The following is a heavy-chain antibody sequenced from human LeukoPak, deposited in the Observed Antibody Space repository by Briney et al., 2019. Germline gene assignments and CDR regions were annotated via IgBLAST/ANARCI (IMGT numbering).Heavy chain of an antibody. CDR1: GGSISSSSYY. CDR3: ARPETKLELPYYYYHYGMDV. V-gene: IGHV4-39*01. J-gene: IGHJ6*02. CDR2: IYYSGST. Sequence: SETLSLTCTVSGGSISSSSYYWGWIRQPPGKGLEWIGSIYYSGSTYYNPSLKSRVTISVDTSKNQFSLKLSSVTAADTAVYYCARPETKLELPYYYYHYGMDVWGQGTTVTVSS. D-gene: IGHD1-7*01.